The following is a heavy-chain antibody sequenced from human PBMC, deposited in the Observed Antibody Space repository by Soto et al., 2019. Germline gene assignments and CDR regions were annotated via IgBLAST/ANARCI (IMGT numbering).Heavy chain of an antibody. CDR3: ARTNPPYVDYSPNYYDYTDMYI. J-gene: IGHJ6*03. CDR1: GYTFTSYG. Sequence: ASVKVSCKASGYTFTSYGISWVRQAPGQGLEWMGWISAYNGNTNYAQKLQGRVTMTTDTSTSTAYMELRSLRSDDTAVYYCARTNPPYVDYSPNYYDYTDMYILGKGNTLPVS. V-gene: IGHV1-18*01. CDR2: ISAYNGNT. D-gene: IGHD4-17*01.